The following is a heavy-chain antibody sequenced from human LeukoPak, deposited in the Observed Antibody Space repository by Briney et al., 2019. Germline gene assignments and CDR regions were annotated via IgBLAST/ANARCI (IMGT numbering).Heavy chain of an antibody. Sequence: GGSLRLSCATSGFTFSTYAVNWVRQAPGKGLEWVSTISGSGDSTYYADSVKGRFTISRDNSKDTLYLQMSSLRADETAVYYCAKSQGISIAVAGTSWDYWGQGTPVTVSS. D-gene: IGHD6-19*01. J-gene: IGHJ4*02. CDR2: ISGSGDST. V-gene: IGHV3-23*01. CDR3: AKSQGISIAVAGTSWDY. CDR1: GFTFSTYA.